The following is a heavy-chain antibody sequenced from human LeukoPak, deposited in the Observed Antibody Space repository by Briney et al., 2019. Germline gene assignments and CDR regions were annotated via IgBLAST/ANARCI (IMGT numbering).Heavy chain of an antibody. V-gene: IGHV3-7*01. CDR3: ARDATIAAAGSDY. J-gene: IGHJ4*02. CDR2: IKQGGSEK. D-gene: IGHD6-13*01. Sequence: GGSLRLSCAASGFTFSSYWMSWVRQAPGKGLEWVANIKQGGSEKYYVDSVKGRFTISRDNAKNSLYLQMSGLRADDTALYYCARDATIAAAGSDYWGQGILVTVSS. CDR1: GFTFSSYW.